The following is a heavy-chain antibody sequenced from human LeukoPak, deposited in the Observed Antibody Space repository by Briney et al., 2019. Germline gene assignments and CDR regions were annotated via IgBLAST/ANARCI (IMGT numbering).Heavy chain of an antibody. J-gene: IGHJ4*02. V-gene: IGHV1-69*13. CDR3: ARGSYYYESSGYSLY. Sequence: ASVKVSCKASGGTFSSYAISWVRQAPGHGLEWMGEITPRSGTVNYAQKFQGRVTIIADESRTIAYMELSSLGSDDTAVYYCARGSYYYESSGYSLYWGQGTLVTVSS. CDR1: GGTFSSYA. CDR2: ITPRSGTV. D-gene: IGHD3-22*01.